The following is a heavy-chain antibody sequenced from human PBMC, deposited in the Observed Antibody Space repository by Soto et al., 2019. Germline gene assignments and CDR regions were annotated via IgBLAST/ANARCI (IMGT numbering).Heavy chain of an antibody. D-gene: IGHD3-16*01. CDR2: IIPILGIA. Sequence: QVQLVQSGAEVKKPGSSVKVSCKASGGTFSSYTISWVRQAPGQGLEWMGRIIPILGIANYAQKFQGRVTITADKSTSTAYMGLSSLRSEDTAVYYCARSWGGTYGMDVWGQGTTVTVSS. V-gene: IGHV1-69*02. CDR1: GGTFSSYT. CDR3: ARSWGGTYGMDV. J-gene: IGHJ6*02.